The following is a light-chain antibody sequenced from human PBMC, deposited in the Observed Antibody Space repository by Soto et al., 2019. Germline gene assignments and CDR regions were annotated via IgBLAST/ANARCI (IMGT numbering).Light chain of an antibody. CDR3: QQHVNWPLT. CDR2: DAS. J-gene: IGKJ4*01. V-gene: IGKV3-11*01. CDR1: QSVGSF. Sequence: EILLTQSPVTLSLSPGERATLSCRASQSVGSFLAWYQRKPGQAPRLLIYDASDRATGIPARFSGSGSGTDFTLTISTLEPEDFAVYYCQQHVNWPLTFGGGTKVEIK.